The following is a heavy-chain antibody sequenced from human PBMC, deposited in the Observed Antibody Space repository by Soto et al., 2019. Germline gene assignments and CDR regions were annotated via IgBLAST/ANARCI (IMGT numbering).Heavy chain of an antibody. Sequence: GGSLRLSCAASGFPFNNYAMTWVRQAPGKGLEWVSCISGSGRSTYYADSVKGRFTISRDDSKNTLYLQMNSLRAEDTAVYYCAKGQGYYFDGSGYTFDYWGQGTLVTVSS. V-gene: IGHV3-23*01. CDR2: ISGSGRST. CDR1: GFPFNNYA. D-gene: IGHD3-22*01. CDR3: AKGQGYYFDGSGYTFDY. J-gene: IGHJ4*02.